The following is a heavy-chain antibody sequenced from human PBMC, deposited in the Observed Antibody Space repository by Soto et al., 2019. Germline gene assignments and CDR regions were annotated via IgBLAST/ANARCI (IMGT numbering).Heavy chain of an antibody. CDR2: IWYDGSNK. CDR3: ARELAAAGTTLGY. D-gene: IGHD6-13*01. Sequence: QVQLVESGGGVVQPGRSLRLSCAASGFTFSSYGMHWVRQAPGKGLEWVAVIWYDGSNKYYADSVKGRFTISRDNSKNTLYLQMKSLRTEDTAVYYSARELAAAGTTLGYSGQGTLVTVSS. V-gene: IGHV3-33*01. J-gene: IGHJ4*02. CDR1: GFTFSSYG.